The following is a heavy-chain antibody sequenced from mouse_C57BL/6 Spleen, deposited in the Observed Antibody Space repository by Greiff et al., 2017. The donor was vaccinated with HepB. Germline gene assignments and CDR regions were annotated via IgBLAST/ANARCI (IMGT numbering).Heavy chain of an antibody. V-gene: IGHV1-55*01. CDR3: ARGGDGSSLYWYFDV. CDR1: GYTFTSYW. CDR2: IYPGSGST. Sequence: VQLQQPGAELVKPGASVKMSCKASGYTFTSYWITWVKQRPGQGLEWIGDIYPGSGSTNYNEKFKSKATLTVDTSSSTAYMQLSSLTSEDSAVYCCARGGDGSSLYWYFDVWGTGTTVTVSS. J-gene: IGHJ1*03. D-gene: IGHD1-1*01.